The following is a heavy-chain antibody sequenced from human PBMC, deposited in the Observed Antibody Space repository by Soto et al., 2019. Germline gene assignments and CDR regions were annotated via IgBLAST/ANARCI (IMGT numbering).Heavy chain of an antibody. CDR1: GFTFSTYA. J-gene: IGHJ6*02. V-gene: IGHV3-23*01. CDR3: ARPPPGASFDYYGMDV. CDR2: ILHDETP. D-gene: IGHD2-15*01. Sequence: GGSLRLSCAASGFTFSTYAMTWVRQAPGRGLEWVSTILHDETPFYTDSVKGRFTISRDNSKNTLYLQMNSLRAEDTAVYYCARPPPGASFDYYGMDVWGQGTTVTVSS.